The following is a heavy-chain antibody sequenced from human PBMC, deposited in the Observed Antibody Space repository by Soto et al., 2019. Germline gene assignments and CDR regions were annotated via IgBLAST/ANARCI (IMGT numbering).Heavy chain of an antibody. CDR2: IYYSGST. D-gene: IGHD2-8*01. Sequence: PSETLSLTCAVSGGSISSGGYSWSWIRQPPGKGLEWIGYIYYSGSTNYNPSLKSRVTISVDTSKNQFSLKLSSVTAADTAVYYCARDTPPDIVLMVYWAQGFDPWGQGTLVTVSS. CDR1: GGSISSGGYS. CDR3: ARDTPPDIVLMVYWAQGFDP. J-gene: IGHJ5*02. V-gene: IGHV4-61*08.